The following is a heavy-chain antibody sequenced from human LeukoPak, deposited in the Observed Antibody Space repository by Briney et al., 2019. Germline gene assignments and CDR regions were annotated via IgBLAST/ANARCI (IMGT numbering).Heavy chain of an antibody. Sequence: SETLSLTCTVFGGSISSSSYFWGWIRQPAGKGLEWIGSISHSGSTYYDPSLKSRITISVDTSKNQFSLKLSSVTAADTAVYYCAGRITGTTSDSFDYWGQGILVTVSS. J-gene: IGHJ4*02. V-gene: IGHV4-39*01. D-gene: IGHD1-20*01. CDR3: AGRITGTTSDSFDY. CDR1: GGSISSSSYF. CDR2: ISHSGST.